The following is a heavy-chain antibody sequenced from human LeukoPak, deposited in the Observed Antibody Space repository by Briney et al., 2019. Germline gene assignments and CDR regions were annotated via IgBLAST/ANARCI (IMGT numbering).Heavy chain of an antibody. CDR1: GGSISSYY. J-gene: IGHJ4*02. CDR2: IYYSGST. D-gene: IGHD5-18*01. V-gene: IGHV4-59*08. CDR3: ARRGYSYDY. Sequence: SETLSLTCTVSGGSISSYYWSWIRQPPGKGLEWIGYIYYSGSTNYNPSLKSRVTISVDTSKNQFPLKLSSVTAADTAVYYCARRGYSYDYWGQGTLVTVSS.